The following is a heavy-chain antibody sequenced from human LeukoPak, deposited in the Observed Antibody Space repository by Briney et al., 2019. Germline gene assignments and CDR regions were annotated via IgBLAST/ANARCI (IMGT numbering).Heavy chain of an antibody. J-gene: IGHJ4*02. CDR2: IRYDGSNK. CDR1: GFTFSSYW. Sequence: TGGSLRLSCAASGFTFSSYWMSWVRQAPGKGLEWVAFIRYDGSNKYYADSVKGRFTISRDNSKNTLYLQMNSLRAEDTAVYYCARDSTSGGGIEGWGQGTLVTVSS. D-gene: IGHD1-14*01. V-gene: IGHV3-30*02. CDR3: ARDSTSGGGIEG.